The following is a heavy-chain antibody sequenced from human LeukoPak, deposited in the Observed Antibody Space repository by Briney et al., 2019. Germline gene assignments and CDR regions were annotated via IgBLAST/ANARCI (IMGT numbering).Heavy chain of an antibody. CDR2: INPSGGST. CDR3: ATGGVVPAANYYFDY. CDR1: GCTFTSYY. J-gene: IGHJ4*02. V-gene: IGHV1-46*01. Sequence: ASVKVSCKASGCTFTSYYMHWVRQAPGQGLEWMGIINPSGGSTSYAQKFQGRVTMTRDMSTSTVYMELSSLRSEDTAVYYCATGGVVPAANYYFDYWGQGTLVTVSS. D-gene: IGHD2-2*01.